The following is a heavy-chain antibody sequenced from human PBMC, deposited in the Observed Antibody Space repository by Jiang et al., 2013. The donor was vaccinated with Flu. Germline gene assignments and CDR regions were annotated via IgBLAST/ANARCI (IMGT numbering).Heavy chain of an antibody. CDR1: GDSISAYY. V-gene: IGHV4-4*07. J-gene: IGHJ3*02. D-gene: IGHD6-19*01. CDR3: ARHAPWLGPFDI. CDR2: IYINGNT. Sequence: PGLVKPSETLSLTCTVSGDSISAYYWNWIRQSAGKGLEWIGHIYINGNTNYNPSLKSRVTLSVDTSKNQFSLKLSSVTAADTAVYYCARHAPWLGPFDIWGQGTMVSVSS.